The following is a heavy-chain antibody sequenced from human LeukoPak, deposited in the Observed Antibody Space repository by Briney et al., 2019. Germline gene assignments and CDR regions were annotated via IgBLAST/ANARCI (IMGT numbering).Heavy chain of an antibody. D-gene: IGHD6-19*01. CDR3: ARGEAGLYYFDY. CDR1: GGSISSYY. CDR2: IYYSGST. V-gene: IGHV4-59*12. J-gene: IGHJ4*02. Sequence: SETLSLTCTVSGGSISSYYWSWIRQPPGKGLEWIGYIYYSGSTNYNPSLKSRVTISVDTSKNQFSLKLSSVTAADTAVYYCARGEAGLYYFDYWGQGTLVTVSS.